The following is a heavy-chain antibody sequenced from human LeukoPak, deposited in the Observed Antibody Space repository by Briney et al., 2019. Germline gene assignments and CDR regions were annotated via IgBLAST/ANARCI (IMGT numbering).Heavy chain of an antibody. D-gene: IGHD3-16*02. Sequence: SETLSLTCTVSGGAISSSSYYWGWIRPPPGKGLEWIGSIYYSGSTHYNLSLNSRVTISVDTSKTQFSLNLSSVSAADTAVYDCATVYYDYVWGSYRFDYWGQGTLVTVSS. CDR1: GGAISSSSYY. CDR2: IYYSGST. CDR3: ATVYYDYVWGSYRFDY. V-gene: IGHV4-39*01. J-gene: IGHJ4*02.